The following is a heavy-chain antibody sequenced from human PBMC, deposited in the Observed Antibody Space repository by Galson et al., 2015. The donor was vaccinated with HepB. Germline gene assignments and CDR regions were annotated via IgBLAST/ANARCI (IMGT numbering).Heavy chain of an antibody. V-gene: IGHV3-23*01. CDR2: LSGADSST. Sequence: SLRLSCAASGFTFSTYAMSWVRQPPGKGLEWVSTLSGADSSTYYADSVKGRFTISRDNSKNTLYLQMNSLRVEDTATYYCAKDPHLVWFGELNFDYWGQGTLVTVSS. J-gene: IGHJ4*02. D-gene: IGHD3-10*01. CDR1: GFTFSTYA. CDR3: AKDPHLVWFGELNFDY.